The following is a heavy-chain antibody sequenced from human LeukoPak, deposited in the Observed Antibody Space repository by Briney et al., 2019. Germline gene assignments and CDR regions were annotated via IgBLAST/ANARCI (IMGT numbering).Heavy chain of an antibody. CDR1: GFTVSSNY. CDR3: ARDRRGVGAFDI. CDR2: IYSGGST. V-gene: IGHV3-53*01. Sequence: GGSLRLSCAASGFTVSSNYINWVRQAPGKGLEWVSVIYSGGSTYYPDSVKGRSTISRDNSKNTLYLQMNSLRAEDTAVYYCARDRRGVGAFDIWGQGTMVTVSS. J-gene: IGHJ3*02. D-gene: IGHD3-10*01.